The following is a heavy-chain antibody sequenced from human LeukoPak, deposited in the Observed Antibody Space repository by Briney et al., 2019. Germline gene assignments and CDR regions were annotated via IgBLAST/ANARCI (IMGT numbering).Heavy chain of an antibody. Sequence: SETLSLTCTVSVGSISSPTYYWAWIRQPPGKGLEWAGSIYYSGSTYYNPSLKSRVTISVDTPKNQFSLQLNSVTPEDTAVYYCARGRHYDSSGYYRSGLDYWGQGTLVTVSS. J-gene: IGHJ4*02. CDR1: VGSISSPTYY. V-gene: IGHV4-39*07. CDR2: IYYSGST. D-gene: IGHD3-22*01. CDR3: ARGRHYDSSGYYRSGLDY.